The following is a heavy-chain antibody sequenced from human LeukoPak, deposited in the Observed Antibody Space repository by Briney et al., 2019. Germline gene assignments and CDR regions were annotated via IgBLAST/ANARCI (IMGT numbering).Heavy chain of an antibody. CDR3: ARDSSSLDAFDI. J-gene: IGHJ3*02. CDR2: IYSGGST. CDR1: GFTVSSNY. D-gene: IGHD1-26*01. Sequence: GGSLRLSCAASGFTVSSNYMSWVRQAPGKGLEWVSVIYSGGSTYYADPVKGRFTISRDNSKNTLYLQMNSLRAEDTAVYYCARDSSSLDAFDIWGQGTMVTVSS. V-gene: IGHV3-53*01.